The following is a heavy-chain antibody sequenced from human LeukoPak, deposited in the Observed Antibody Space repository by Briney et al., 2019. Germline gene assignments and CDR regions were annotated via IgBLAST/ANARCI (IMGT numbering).Heavy chain of an antibody. V-gene: IGHV4-59*01. Sequence: SETLSLTCFVSGGSMNNYYWSWIRPPPGKGLEWIAYIHYTGITNYNPFLKSRVTISLDTSKNQFSLKLNSVTAADTAFYYCARILEGSGAAFDIWGQGTMVTVSS. CDR2: IHYTGIT. CDR1: GGSMNNYY. J-gene: IGHJ3*02. CDR3: ARILEGSGAAFDI. D-gene: IGHD1-26*01.